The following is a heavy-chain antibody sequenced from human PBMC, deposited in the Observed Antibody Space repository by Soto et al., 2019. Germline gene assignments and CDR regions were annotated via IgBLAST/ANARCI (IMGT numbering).Heavy chain of an antibody. D-gene: IGHD2-2*01. CDR3: ARDCSSHSCYAYP. CDR2: IIPILGIA. CDR1: GGTFSSYT. Sequence: SVKVSCKASGGTFSSYTISWGRQAPGQGLEWRGRIIPILGIANYAQKFQGRVTMTADKSTSRAYMELSSLRSEDTAVYYCARDCSSHSCYAYPWGQGTLVTVS. J-gene: IGHJ5*02. V-gene: IGHV1-69*04.